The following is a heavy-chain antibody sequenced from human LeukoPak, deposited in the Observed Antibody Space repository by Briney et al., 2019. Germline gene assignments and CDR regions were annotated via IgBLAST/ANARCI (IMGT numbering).Heavy chain of an antibody. Sequence: PSETLSLTCTVSGGSVSSGSYYWSWIRQPPGKGLGWIGYIYYSGSTNYNPSLKSRVTISVDTSKNQFSLKLSSVTAADTAVYYCASAMAEKDIDYWGQGTLVTVSS. D-gene: IGHD5-18*01. CDR3: ASAMAEKDIDY. V-gene: IGHV4-61*01. CDR2: IYYSGST. J-gene: IGHJ4*02. CDR1: GGSVSSGSYY.